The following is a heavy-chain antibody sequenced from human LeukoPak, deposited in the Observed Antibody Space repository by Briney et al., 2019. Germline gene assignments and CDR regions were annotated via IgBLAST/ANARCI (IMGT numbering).Heavy chain of an antibody. V-gene: IGHV4-59*01. D-gene: IGHD3-22*01. CDR3: ARDQNDSSGYEYNWFDP. CDR1: GGSISSYY. CDR2: IYYSGST. J-gene: IGHJ5*02. Sequence: SETLSLTCTVSGGSISSYYWSWIRQPPGKGLEWIGYIYYSGSTNYNPSLKSRVTISVDTSKNQFSLKLSSVTAADTAVYYCARDQNDSSGYEYNWFDPWGQGTLVTVSS.